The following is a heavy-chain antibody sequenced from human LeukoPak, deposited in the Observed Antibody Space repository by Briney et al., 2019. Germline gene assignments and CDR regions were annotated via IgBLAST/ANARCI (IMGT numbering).Heavy chain of an antibody. CDR2: ITGRSDKT. V-gene: IGHV3-23*01. D-gene: IGHD6-19*01. CDR1: GFNFNKYD. J-gene: IGHJ4*02. Sequence: GGSLRLSCAASGFNFNKYDMTWARQAPGKGLEWVSTITGRSDKTYYTDSVKGRFVTSRDNSKDTLYLQMNSLRAEDTALYYCAKGGWLDDLGQGALATVSS. CDR3: AKGGWLDD.